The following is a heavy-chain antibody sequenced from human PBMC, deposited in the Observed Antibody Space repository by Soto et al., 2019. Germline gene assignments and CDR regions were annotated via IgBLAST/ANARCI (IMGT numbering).Heavy chain of an antibody. CDR1: CGSISSNIYY. V-gene: IGHV4-39*01. CDR2: VHYSGST. Sequence: TSETLSLTCSFSCGSISSNIYYWGLIRQPPGKGLEWIATVHYSGSTYYTPSLKSRVTISADTSNNQFSLRLNSVTAADTAVYYCARQHYYDSSGYYTWNWGQGTLVTVSS. J-gene: IGHJ4*02. CDR3: ARQHYYDSSGYYTWN. D-gene: IGHD3-22*01.